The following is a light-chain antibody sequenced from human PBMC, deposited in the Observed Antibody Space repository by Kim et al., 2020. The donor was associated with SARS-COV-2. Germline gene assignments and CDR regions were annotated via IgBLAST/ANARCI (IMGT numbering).Light chain of an antibody. CDR1: SSDVGGYNY. V-gene: IGLV2-8*01. J-gene: IGLJ1*01. CDR3: CSYAGSDNYV. Sequence: GQSVTNSCTGTSSDVGGYNYVSWYQQHPGKAPKLMIYEVTKRPSGVPDRFSGSKSGNTASLTVSGLQTEDEADYYCCSYAGSDNYVFGTGTKVTVL. CDR2: EVT.